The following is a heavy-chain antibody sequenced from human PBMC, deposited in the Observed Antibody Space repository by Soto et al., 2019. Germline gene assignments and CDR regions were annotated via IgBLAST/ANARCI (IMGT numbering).Heavy chain of an antibody. D-gene: IGHD5-18*01. CDR1: GGSISSSSYY. CDR2: IYYSGST. Sequence: SETLSLTCTVSGGSISSSSYYWGWIRQPPGKGLEWIGSIYYSGSTYYNPSLKSRVTISVDTSKNQFSLKLSSVTAADTAVYYCAKIKLHVDTSWVLVGYYYYMDVWSKGTTVTVSS. J-gene: IGHJ6*03. V-gene: IGHV4-39*01. CDR3: AKIKLHVDTSWVLVGYYYYMDV.